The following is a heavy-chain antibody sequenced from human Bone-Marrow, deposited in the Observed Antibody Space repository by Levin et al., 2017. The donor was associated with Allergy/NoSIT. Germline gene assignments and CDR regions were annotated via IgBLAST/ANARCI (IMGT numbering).Heavy chain of an antibody. V-gene: IGHV1-2*06. CDR2: INPNSGGT. CDR1: GYTFTGYY. D-gene: IGHD3-10*01. J-gene: IGHJ5*02. CDR3: ARGPYGSGSYITWFDP. Sequence: ASVKVSCKASGYTFTGYYMHWVRQAPGQGLEWMGRINPNSGGTNYAQKFQGRVTMTRDTSISTAYMELSRLRSDDTAVYYCARGPYGSGSYITWFDPWGQGTLVTASS.